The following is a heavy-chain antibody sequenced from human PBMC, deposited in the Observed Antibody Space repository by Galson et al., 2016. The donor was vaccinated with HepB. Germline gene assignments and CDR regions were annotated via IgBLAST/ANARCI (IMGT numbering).Heavy chain of an antibody. CDR3: TTDRGTLGAAGWFDP. CDR2: IKSKTHGGTT. D-gene: IGHD1-26*01. CDR1: GFTFSNVW. V-gene: IGHV3-15*01. Sequence: SLRLSCAASGFTFSNVWVSWVRQAPGKGLEWVGRIKSKTHGGTTDYAAPVKGRFTISRDDSKNTLYLQMNSLKTEDTAVYYCTTDRGTLGAAGWFDPWGQGTLVTVSS. J-gene: IGHJ5*02.